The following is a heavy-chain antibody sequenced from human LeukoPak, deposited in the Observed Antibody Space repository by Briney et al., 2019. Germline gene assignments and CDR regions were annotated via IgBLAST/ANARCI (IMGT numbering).Heavy chain of an antibody. J-gene: IGHJ4*02. CDR1: GFTFSSYA. Sequence: GESLRLSCAASGFTFSSYAMHWVRQAPGKGLEWVAVISYDGSNKYYADSVKGRFTISRDNSKNTLYLQMNSLRAEDTAVYYCARSATTPGTFDYWGQGTLVTVSS. V-gene: IGHV3-30*04. CDR2: ISYDGSNK. D-gene: IGHD4-17*01. CDR3: ARSATTPGTFDY.